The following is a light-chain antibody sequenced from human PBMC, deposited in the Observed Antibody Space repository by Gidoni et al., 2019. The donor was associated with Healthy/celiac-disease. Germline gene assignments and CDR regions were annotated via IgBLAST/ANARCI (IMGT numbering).Light chain of an antibody. CDR3: QQYGSSPYT. J-gene: IGKJ2*01. CDR2: GAS. V-gene: IGKV3-20*01. Sequence: EIVLTQSPGPLSLSPGERATLSCRASQSVSSSYLAWYQQKPGQAPRLPIYGASSRATGIPDMFSGSGSGTDFTLTISRLEPEDFAVYYCQQYGSSPYTFGQGTKLEIK. CDR1: QSVSSSY.